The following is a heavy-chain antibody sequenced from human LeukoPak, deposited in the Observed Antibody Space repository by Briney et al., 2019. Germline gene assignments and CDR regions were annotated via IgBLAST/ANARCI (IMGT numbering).Heavy chain of an antibody. V-gene: IGHV3-53*05. CDR1: GFTVSSNY. J-gene: IGHJ4*02. CDR3: ARDRIVGATAFLDY. Sequence: GGSLRLSCVASGFTVSSNYMSWVRQAPGKGLEWVAIIYGGGTIFFADSVKDRFTISRDNSKNTVYLQMNSLRAEDTAVYYCARDRIVGATAFLDYWGQGTLVTVSS. D-gene: IGHD1-26*01. CDR2: IYGGGTI.